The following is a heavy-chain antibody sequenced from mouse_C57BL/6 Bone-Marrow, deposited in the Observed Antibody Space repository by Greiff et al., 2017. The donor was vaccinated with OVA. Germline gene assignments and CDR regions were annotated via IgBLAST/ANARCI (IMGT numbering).Heavy chain of an antibody. J-gene: IGHJ1*03. Sequence: EVHLVESGGDLVKPGGSLKLSCAASGFTFSSYGMSWVRQTPDKRLEWVASISSGGGYTYYPDSVKGRFTISRDKAKNTLYLQMSSLKSGDAAMDYCADLGYYGSSWCFDVWGTGTTVTVSA. CDR3: ADLGYYGSSWCFDV. CDR1: GFTFSSYG. CDR2: ISSGGGYT. D-gene: IGHD1-1*01. V-gene: IGHV5-6*01.